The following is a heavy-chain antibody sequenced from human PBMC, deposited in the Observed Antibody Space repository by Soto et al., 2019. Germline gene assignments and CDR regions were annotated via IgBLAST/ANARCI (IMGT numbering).Heavy chain of an antibody. CDR1: GFTFSSYS. CDR3: ARDSSRWEYYFDY. Sequence: PGGSLRLSCAASGFTFSSYSMNWVRQAPGKGLEWVSYISSGSSTIDYADSVKGRFTISRDNAKNSLYLQMNSLRAEDTAVYYCARDSSRWEYYFDYWGQGALVTVSS. D-gene: IGHD6-13*01. CDR2: ISSGSSTI. V-gene: IGHV3-48*01. J-gene: IGHJ4*02.